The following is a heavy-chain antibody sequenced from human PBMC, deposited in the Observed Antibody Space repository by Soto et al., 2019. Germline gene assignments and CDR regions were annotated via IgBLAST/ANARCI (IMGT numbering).Heavy chain of an antibody. CDR3: AGAPRGYSAMVNRYYYGMDV. D-gene: IGHD5-18*01. CDR2: IIPILGTA. J-gene: IGHJ6*02. V-gene: IGHV1-69*13. CDR1: GGTFSSYA. Sequence: SVKVSCKASGGTFSSYAISWVRQAPGQGLEWMGGIIPILGTANYAQKFQGRVTITADESTSTAYMELSSLRSEDTAVYYCAGAPRGYSAMVNRYYYGMDVWGQGTTVTVSS.